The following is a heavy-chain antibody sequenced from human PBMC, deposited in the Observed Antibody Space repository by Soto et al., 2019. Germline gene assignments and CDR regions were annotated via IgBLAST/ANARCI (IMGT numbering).Heavy chain of an antibody. Sequence: PSETLSLTCNVSGGSITTTNYYWSWVRQPPGKGLEWIANVFYTGGTYYSPSFRSRVTISVDTSKNQFSLKLTSVTAADTAMYYCASLQVPGNFDYWGHGTLVTVSS. D-gene: IGHD6-13*01. V-gene: IGHV4-39*01. CDR1: GGSITTTNYY. CDR3: ASLQVPGNFDY. J-gene: IGHJ4*01. CDR2: VFYTGGT.